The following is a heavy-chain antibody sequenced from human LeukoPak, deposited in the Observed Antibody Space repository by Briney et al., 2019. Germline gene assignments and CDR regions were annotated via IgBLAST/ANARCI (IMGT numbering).Heavy chain of an antibody. D-gene: IGHD5-18*01. CDR1: GFTFSSYG. CDR3: AKDQQLWSHYYYYYGMDV. J-gene: IGHJ6*02. CDR2: ISYDGSNK. V-gene: IGHV3-30*18. Sequence: GGSLRLSCAASGFTFSSYGMHRVRQAPGKGLEWVAVISYDGSNKYYADSVKGRFTISRDNSKNTLYLQMNSLRAEDTAVYYCAKDQQLWSHYYYYYGMDVWGQGTTVTVSS.